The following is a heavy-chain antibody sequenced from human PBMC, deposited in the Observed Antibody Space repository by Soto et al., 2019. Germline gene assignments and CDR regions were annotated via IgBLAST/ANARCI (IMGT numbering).Heavy chain of an antibody. CDR2: IIPIFGTA. CDR1: GGTFSSYA. D-gene: IGHD1-7*01. V-gene: IGHV1-69*13. CDR3: ARVGLELPNFDS. Sequence: ASVKVSCKASGGTFSSYAISWVRQAPGQGLEWMGGIIPIFGTANYAQKFQGRVTITADESTSTAYMELSSLRSEDTAVYYCARVGLELPNFDSWGQGTLVTVSS. J-gene: IGHJ4*02.